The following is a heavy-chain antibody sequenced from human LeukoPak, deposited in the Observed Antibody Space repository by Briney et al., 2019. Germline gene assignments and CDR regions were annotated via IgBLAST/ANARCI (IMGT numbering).Heavy chain of an antibody. Sequence: SETLSLTCAVYGGSFSGYYWSWIRQPPGKGLEWIGEINHSGSTNYNPSLKSRVTISVDTSKKQFSLKLSSVTAADTTVYYCVTYYFDSSGPKKNYWGQGTLVTVSS. CDR1: GGSFSGYY. V-gene: IGHV4-34*01. CDR2: INHSGST. D-gene: IGHD3-22*01. CDR3: VTYYFDSSGPKKNY. J-gene: IGHJ4*02.